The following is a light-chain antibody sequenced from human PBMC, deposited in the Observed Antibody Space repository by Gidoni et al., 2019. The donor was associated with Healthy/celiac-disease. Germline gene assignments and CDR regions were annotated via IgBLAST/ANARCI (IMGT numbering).Light chain of an antibody. CDR3: QQYNSYSQYT. CDR1: QRISSW. CDR2: DSS. Sequence: DIQMTPSPSTLSASVGDRVTLTCRASQRISSWLAWYQQKPGKAPKLLIYDSSSLESGVPSRFSGSGSGTEFTLTISSLQPDDFATYYCQQYNSYSQYTFGQXTKLEIK. J-gene: IGKJ2*01. V-gene: IGKV1-5*01.